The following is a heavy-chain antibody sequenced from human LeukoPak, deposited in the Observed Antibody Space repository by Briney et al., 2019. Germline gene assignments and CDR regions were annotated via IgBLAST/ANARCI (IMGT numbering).Heavy chain of an antibody. J-gene: IGHJ4*02. D-gene: IGHD3-16*02. Sequence: GESLKISCKGSGYSFTSYWISWVRQMPGKGLEWMGRIDPSDSYTNYSPSFQGHVTISADKSISTAYLQWSSLKASDTAMYYCARFDYVWGSYPKSYYFGYWGQGTLVTVSS. CDR3: ARFDYVWGSYPKSYYFGY. V-gene: IGHV5-10-1*01. CDR2: IDPSDSYT. CDR1: GYSFTSYW.